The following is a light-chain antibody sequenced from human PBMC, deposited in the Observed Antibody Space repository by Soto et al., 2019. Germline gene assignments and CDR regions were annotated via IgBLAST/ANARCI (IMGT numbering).Light chain of an antibody. Sequence: EILMMQSPVTLSVSPGERVTLSCRASQSVGSRLGWYQQKPGQPPRLLIYGASRRVNGVPARFSGSGSGTEFTLTISSLQSEDFAVYFCHHYNSWPLTFGGGTKVDIK. J-gene: IGKJ4*01. CDR1: QSVGSR. CDR2: GAS. V-gene: IGKV3-15*01. CDR3: HHYNSWPLT.